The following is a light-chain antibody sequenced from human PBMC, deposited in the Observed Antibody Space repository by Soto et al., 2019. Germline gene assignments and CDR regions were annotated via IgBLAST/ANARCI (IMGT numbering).Light chain of an antibody. CDR1: QSINSW. J-gene: IGKJ1*01. CDR3: QQYDSYSWT. V-gene: IGKV1-5*03. Sequence: DIQMTQSPSTLSASVGDRVTITCRASQSINSWLAWYQQKPGKAPNLLNYKASSLESGVPSRFSGSGSGTEFTLTISSLQPDDFATYYCQQYDSYSWTFGQGTKVEIK. CDR2: KAS.